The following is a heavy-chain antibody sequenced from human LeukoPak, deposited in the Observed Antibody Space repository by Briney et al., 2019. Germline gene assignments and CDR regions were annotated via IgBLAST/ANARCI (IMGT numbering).Heavy chain of an antibody. Sequence: GGSLRLSCAASGFTFSSYWMHWVRQAPGKGLVWVSRINNDGSSTNYADSVKGRFTISRDNAKNTLYLQMNSLRAEDTAVYYCARSSGGYDPSGGFVYWGQGTLVTVSS. CDR1: GFTFSSYW. CDR3: ARSSGGYDPSGGFVY. V-gene: IGHV3-74*01. J-gene: IGHJ4*02. D-gene: IGHD5-12*01. CDR2: INNDGSST.